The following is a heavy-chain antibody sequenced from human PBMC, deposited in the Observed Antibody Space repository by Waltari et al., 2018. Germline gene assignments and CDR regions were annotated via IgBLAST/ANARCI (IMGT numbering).Heavy chain of an antibody. CDR2: IERDGRRT. CDR1: GFTFSTYW. V-gene: IGHV3-74*03. CDR3: VRDEPGDGLDY. Sequence: EVQLVESGGALVQPGGSLRLSCATSGFTFSTYWMHWVRQVPGKGVMWVAQIERDGRRTTYAESVKGRFTISRDNAKNTVYLQMNSLRDEDTAVYYCVRDEPGDGLDYWGQGTLVTVSS. J-gene: IGHJ4*02. D-gene: IGHD7-27*01.